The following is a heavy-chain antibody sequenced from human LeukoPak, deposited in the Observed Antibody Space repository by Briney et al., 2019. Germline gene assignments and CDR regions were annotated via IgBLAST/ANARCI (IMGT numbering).Heavy chain of an antibody. Sequence: GGSLRLSCAASGFTFSSYAMSWVRQAPGKGLEWVSAISGSGGSTYYADSVKGRFTISRDNSKNTLYLQMNSLRAEDTAVYYCAKWSGWYRFNYYGMDVWGQGTTVTVSS. CDR3: AKWSGWYRFNYYGMDV. D-gene: IGHD6-19*01. CDR2: ISGSGGST. V-gene: IGHV3-23*01. J-gene: IGHJ6*02. CDR1: GFTFSSYA.